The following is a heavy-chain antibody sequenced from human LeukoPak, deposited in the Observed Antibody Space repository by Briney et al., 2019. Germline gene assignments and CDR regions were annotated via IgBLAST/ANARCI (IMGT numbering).Heavy chain of an antibody. CDR1: GFTFSSYG. J-gene: IGHJ4*02. CDR3: ARGGAARPDY. D-gene: IGHD6-6*01. CDR2: ISSTSSTI. Sequence: GGSLRLSCATSGFTFSSYGMNWVRQAPGKGLEWVSYISSTSSTINYADSVKGRFTISRDNAKNSLYLQMNSLRAEDTAVYYCARGGAARPDYWGQGTLVTVSS. V-gene: IGHV3-48*01.